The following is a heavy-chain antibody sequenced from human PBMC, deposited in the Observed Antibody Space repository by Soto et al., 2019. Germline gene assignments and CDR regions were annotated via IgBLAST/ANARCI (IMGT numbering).Heavy chain of an antibody. V-gene: IGHV3-30*18. Sequence: QVRLVESGGGVVQPGRSLRLSCVASGFTFSSYGIHWVRQAPGKGLEWVAVISSDGNTKYYADSVKGRFTISRDNSKNTLYLQMDSLRPEDTAVYYCAKEVAVAGDFDYWGHATLVTVSS. CDR2: ISSDGNTK. J-gene: IGHJ4*01. CDR3: AKEVAVAGDFDY. CDR1: GFTFSSYG. D-gene: IGHD6-19*01.